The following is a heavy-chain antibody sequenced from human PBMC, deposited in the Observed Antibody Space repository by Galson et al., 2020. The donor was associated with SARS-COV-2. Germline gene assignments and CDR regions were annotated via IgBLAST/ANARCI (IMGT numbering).Heavy chain of an antibody. CDR1: GFTFSDSA. CDR2: VKSKTNSYAT. Sequence: GGSLRLSCAASGFTFSDSAIHWVRQASGKGLEWVGRVKSKTNSYATAYAASVKGRFTISRDDSRNTAYLQMNSLKTEDTALYYCTVGYCSSTTCYPRFDPWGQGTLVTVSS. V-gene: IGHV3-73*01. J-gene: IGHJ5*02. D-gene: IGHD2-2*01. CDR3: TVGYCSSTTCYPRFDP.